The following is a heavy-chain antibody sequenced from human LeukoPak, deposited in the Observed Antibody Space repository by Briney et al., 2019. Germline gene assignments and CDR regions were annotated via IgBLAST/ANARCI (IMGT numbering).Heavy chain of an antibody. D-gene: IGHD5-24*01. Sequence: GGSLRLSCAASGFTVSSNYMSWVRQAPGKGLEWVSVIYSGGSTYYADSVKGRFTTSRDNSKNTLYLQMNSLRAEDTAVYYCAREDGYRSSLVQQDYWGQGTLVTVSS. CDR3: AREDGYRSSLVQQDY. CDR1: GFTVSSNY. V-gene: IGHV3-66*01. J-gene: IGHJ4*02. CDR2: IYSGGST.